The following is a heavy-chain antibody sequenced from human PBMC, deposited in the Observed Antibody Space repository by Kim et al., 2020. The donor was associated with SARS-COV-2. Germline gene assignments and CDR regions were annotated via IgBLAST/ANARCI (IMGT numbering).Heavy chain of an antibody. D-gene: IGHD2-21*01. Sequence: SETLSLTCTVSGGSISSYYWSWIRQPPGKGLEWIGYIYYSGSTNYNPSLKSRVTISVDTSKNQFSLKLSSVTAADTAVYYCASRLRGMDVWGQGTTVTVSS. J-gene: IGHJ6*02. V-gene: IGHV4-59*01. CDR2: IYYSGST. CDR3: ASRLRGMDV. CDR1: GGSISSYY.